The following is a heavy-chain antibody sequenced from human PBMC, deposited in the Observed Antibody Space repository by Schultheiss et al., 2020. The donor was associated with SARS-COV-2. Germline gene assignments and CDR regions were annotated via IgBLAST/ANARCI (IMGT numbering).Heavy chain of an antibody. CDR2: ISHDGSNK. V-gene: IGHV3-30*04. CDR1: GFTFSSYP. Sequence: GGSLRLSCAASGFTFSSYPMHWVRQAPGKGLEWVTTISHDGSNKYYADSVKGRFTISRDNSKNTLYLQMNSLRAEDTAVYYCARPVMVYATNGGGYFDYWGQGTLVTVSS. J-gene: IGHJ4*02. D-gene: IGHD2-8*01. CDR3: ARPVMVYATNGGGYFDY.